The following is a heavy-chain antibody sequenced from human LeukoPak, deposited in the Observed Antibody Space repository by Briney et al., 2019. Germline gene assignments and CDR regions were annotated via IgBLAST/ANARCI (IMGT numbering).Heavy chain of an antibody. Sequence: GASVKVSCKASGYTFTSYGISWVRQAPGQGLEWMGWISAYKGNTIYAQKLRGRVTMTTDTSTSTAYMELRSLRSDDTAVYYCARDDDYGDYAGAFDIWGQGTMVTVSS. CDR3: ARDDDYGDYAGAFDI. CDR2: ISAYKGNT. J-gene: IGHJ3*02. D-gene: IGHD4-17*01. CDR1: GYTFTSYG. V-gene: IGHV1-18*01.